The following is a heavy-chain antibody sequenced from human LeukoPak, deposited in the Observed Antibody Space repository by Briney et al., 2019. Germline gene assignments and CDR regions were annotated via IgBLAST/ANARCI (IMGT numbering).Heavy chain of an antibody. V-gene: IGHV1-69*06. CDR3: ARDPHEFSTGWSQFDY. CDR1: GGTFSSYA. D-gene: IGHD6-19*01. Sequence: GSSVKVSCKASGGTFSSYAISWVRQAPGQGLEWMGGIIPIFGTANYAQKFQGRVTITADKSTSTAYMELRSLRSDDTAVYYCARDPHEFSTGWSQFDYWGQGTLVTVSS. CDR2: IIPIFGTA. J-gene: IGHJ4*02.